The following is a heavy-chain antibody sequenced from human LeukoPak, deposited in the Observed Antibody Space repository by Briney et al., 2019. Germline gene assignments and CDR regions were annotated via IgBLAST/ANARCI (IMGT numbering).Heavy chain of an antibody. Sequence: PSETLSLTCAVYGGSFSGYYWSWIRQPPGKGLEWIGEINHSGSTNYNPSLKSRVTISVDTSKNQFSLKLSSVTAADTAVYYCVRLSPAAAKGRDYWGQGTLVTVSS. J-gene: IGHJ4*02. V-gene: IGHV4-34*01. CDR3: VRLSPAAAKGRDY. D-gene: IGHD2-2*01. CDR1: GGSFSGYY. CDR2: INHSGST.